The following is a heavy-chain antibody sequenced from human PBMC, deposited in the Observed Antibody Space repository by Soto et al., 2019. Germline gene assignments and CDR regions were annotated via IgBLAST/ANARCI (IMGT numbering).Heavy chain of an antibody. CDR3: ASRGRDSYCTYDCLHALDV. J-gene: IGHJ3*01. V-gene: IGHV1-3*01. D-gene: IGHD2-8*01. Sequence: GASVKVSCKTSGYLFTSFSLHWVRQAPGQGPEWMGWINPANGDLKYSPKFQGRVTIDRDTLATTAYLELHRLKFEDTAVYYCASRGRDSYCTYDCLHALDVWGRGTMVTVSS. CDR1: GYLFTSFS. CDR2: INPANGDL.